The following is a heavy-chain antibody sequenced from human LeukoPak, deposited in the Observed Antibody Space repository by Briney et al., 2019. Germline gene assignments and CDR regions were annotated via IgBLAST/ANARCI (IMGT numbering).Heavy chain of an antibody. CDR3: ARPNSGSWGDYFDY. CDR1: GYTFTSYG. D-gene: IGHD1-26*01. V-gene: IGHV1-18*01. J-gene: IGHJ4*02. CDR2: ISAYNGNT. Sequence: ASVTVSCKASGYTFTSYGISWVRQAPGQGLEWMGWISAYNGNTNYAQKLQGRVTMTTDTSTSTAYMELRSLRSDDTAVYYCARPNSGSWGDYFDYWGQGTLITVSS.